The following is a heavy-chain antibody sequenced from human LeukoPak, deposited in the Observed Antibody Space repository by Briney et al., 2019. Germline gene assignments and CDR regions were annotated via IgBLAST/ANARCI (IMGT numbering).Heavy chain of an antibody. Sequence: AASVKVSCKASGYTFTIYGISWVRQAPGQGLEWMGWISAYNGNTNYAQKLQGRVTMTTDTSTSTAYMELRSLRSDDTAVYYCARDGETGYYYGMDVWGQGTTVTVSS. CDR2: ISAYNGNT. CDR1: GYTFTIYG. CDR3: ARDGETGYYYGMDV. D-gene: IGHD3-3*01. J-gene: IGHJ6*02. V-gene: IGHV1-18*01.